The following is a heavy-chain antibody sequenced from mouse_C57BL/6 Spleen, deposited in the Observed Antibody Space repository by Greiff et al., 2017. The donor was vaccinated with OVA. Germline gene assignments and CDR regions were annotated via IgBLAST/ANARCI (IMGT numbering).Heavy chain of an antibody. CDR3: ATPITTVVATGAMDY. Sequence: EVQGVESGGGLVKPGGSLKLSCAASGFTFSDYGMHWVRQAPEKGLEWVAYISSGSSTIYYADTVKGRFTISRDNAKNTLFLQMTSLRSEDTAMYYCATPITTVVATGAMDYWGQGTSVTVSS. CDR1: GFTFSDYG. CDR2: ISSGSSTI. V-gene: IGHV5-17*01. D-gene: IGHD1-1*01. J-gene: IGHJ4*01.